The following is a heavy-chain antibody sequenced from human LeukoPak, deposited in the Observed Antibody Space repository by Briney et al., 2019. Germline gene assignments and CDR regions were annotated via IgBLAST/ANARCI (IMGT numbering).Heavy chain of an antibody. CDR3: ASGGDYYDSSINY. CDR1: GGSISSYY. D-gene: IGHD3-22*01. Sequence: SETLSLTCTVSGGSISSYYWSWVRQPPGKGLEWIGYIYYSGSANYNPSLKSRVTISVDTSTNQFSLKLSCVTAADTDVYYCASGGDYYDSSINYWGQGTLVTVSS. V-gene: IGHV4-59*01. J-gene: IGHJ4*02. CDR2: IYYSGSA.